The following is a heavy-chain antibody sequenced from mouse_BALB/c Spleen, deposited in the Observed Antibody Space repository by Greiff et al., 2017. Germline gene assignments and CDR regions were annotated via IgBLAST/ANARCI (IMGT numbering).Heavy chain of an antibody. D-gene: IGHD2-4*01. CDR3: ARPLYYDYDGY. CDR1: GYTFTDYA. CDR2: ISTYYGDA. V-gene: IGHV1-67*01. Sequence: QVQLQQSGAELVRPGVSVKISCKGSGYTFTDYAMHWVKQSHAKSLEWIGVISTYYGDASYNQKFKGKATMTVDKSSSTAYMELARLTSEDSAIYYCARPLYYDYDGYWGQGTSVTVSS. J-gene: IGHJ4*01.